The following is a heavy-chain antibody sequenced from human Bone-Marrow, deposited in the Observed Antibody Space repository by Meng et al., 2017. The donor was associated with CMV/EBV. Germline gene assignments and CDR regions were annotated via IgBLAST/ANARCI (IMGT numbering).Heavy chain of an antibody. V-gene: IGHV3-21*01. D-gene: IGHD2-2*01. CDR3: ARGLTPSWGYYYGMDV. CDR1: GFTFSSYS. CDR2: ISSSSSYI. Sequence: GGSLRLSCAASGFTFSSYSMNWVRQAPGKGLEWVSSISSSSSYIYYADSVKGRFTISRDNAKNSLYLQMNSLRAEDTAVYYCARGLTPSWGYYYGMDVWGQGTTVTVYS. J-gene: IGHJ6*01.